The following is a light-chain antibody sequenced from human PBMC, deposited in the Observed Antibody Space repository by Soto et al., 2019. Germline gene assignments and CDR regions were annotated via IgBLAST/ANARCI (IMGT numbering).Light chain of an antibody. CDR2: WAS. CDR3: QQYYSTPYT. J-gene: IGKJ2*01. V-gene: IGKV4-1*01. Sequence: DIVMTQSPDSLAVSLGERATINCKSSQSVLYSSNNKNYLAWYQQKPGQPPKLLIYWASTRESGVPDRYSGSRSGTDITLTISSLEAEDVAVYYCQQYYSTPYTFGQGTKVEIK. CDR1: QSVLYSSNNKNY.